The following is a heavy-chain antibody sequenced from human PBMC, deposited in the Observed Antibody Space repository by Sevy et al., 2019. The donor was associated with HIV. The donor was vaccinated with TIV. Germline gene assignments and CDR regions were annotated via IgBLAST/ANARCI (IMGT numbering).Heavy chain of an antibody. CDR3: ATLGYCSSTSCYTADY. CDR2: FDPEDGET. D-gene: IGHD2-2*02. Sequence: ASVKVSCKVSGYTLTELSMHWVRQAPGKGLEWMGGFDPEDGETIYAQKFQGRVTMTEDTSTDTAYMELSSLRSEDTAVYYCATLGYCSSTSCYTADYWGQGTLVTVSS. J-gene: IGHJ4*02. V-gene: IGHV1-24*01. CDR1: GYTLTELS.